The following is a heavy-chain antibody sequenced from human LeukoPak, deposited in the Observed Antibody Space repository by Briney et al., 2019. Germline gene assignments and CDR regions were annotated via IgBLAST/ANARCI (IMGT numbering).Heavy chain of an antibody. V-gene: IGHV3-53*01. CDR3: ARDLNGVRTFDI. CDR1: GFSVGSKY. J-gene: IGHJ3*02. Sequence: PGGSLRLSCAASGFSVGSKYMSWVRQAPGKGLEWVSVLYTSGTTYYANSVKGRFTISRDDSKNTLYLQMNSLRDEDTAVYFCARDLNGVRTFDIWGQGTMVTVSS. CDR2: LYTSGTT. D-gene: IGHD2-8*01.